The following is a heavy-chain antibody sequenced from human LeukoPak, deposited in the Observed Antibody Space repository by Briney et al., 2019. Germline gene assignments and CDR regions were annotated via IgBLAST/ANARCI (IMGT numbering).Heavy chain of an antibody. J-gene: IGHJ4*02. CDR1: GYTITSYW. V-gene: IGHV5-51*04. Sequence: GESLKISCKAAGYTITSYWNGWVRQLAGKRLEWMGIISRGAAYTKYNPFFQGPVDISADKPSNPAYQQWSSLKASDTAMYFCARGDDLLLLDYWGQGTLVTVSS. CDR3: ARGDDLLLLDY. CDR2: ISRGAAYT. D-gene: IGHD3-16*01.